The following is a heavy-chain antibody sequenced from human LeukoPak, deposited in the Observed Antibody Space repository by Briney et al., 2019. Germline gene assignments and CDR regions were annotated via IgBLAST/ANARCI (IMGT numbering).Heavy chain of an antibody. CDR2: ISGSGVST. Sequence: GGSLRLSCAASGFTFSSYAMSWVRQAPGKGLEWVSSISGSGVSTYYADSVKGRFTISRDNSKNTLYLQMNSLRAEDTAVYYCSKVGGRGKYFDAFDIWGQGTMLTVS. CDR3: SKVGGRGKYFDAFDI. V-gene: IGHV3-23*01. CDR1: GFTFSSYA. J-gene: IGHJ3*02. D-gene: IGHD2/OR15-2a*01.